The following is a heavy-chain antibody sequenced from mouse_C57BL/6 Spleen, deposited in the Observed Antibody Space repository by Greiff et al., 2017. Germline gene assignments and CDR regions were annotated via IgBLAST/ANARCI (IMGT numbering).Heavy chain of an antibody. D-gene: IGHD1-1*01. Sequence: EVQLQQSGAELVRPGASVKLSCTASGFNIKDYYMHWVKQRPEQGLEWIGRIDPEDGDTEYAPKFQGKATMTADTSSNTAYLQLSSLTSEDTAVYYGTRTVVATGGYYFDYWGQGTTLTVSS. CDR2: IDPEDGDT. J-gene: IGHJ2*01. CDR3: TRTVVATGGYYFDY. CDR1: GFNIKDYY. V-gene: IGHV14-1*01.